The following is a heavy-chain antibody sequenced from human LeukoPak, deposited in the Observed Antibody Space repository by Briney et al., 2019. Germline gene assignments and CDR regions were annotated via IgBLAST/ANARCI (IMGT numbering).Heavy chain of an antibody. Sequence: GGTLRLSCAASGFTFSSYGMSWVRQAPGKGLEWVSAISGSGGSTYYADSVKGRFTISRDNSKNTLYLQMNSLRAEDTAVYYCAKDGGYSGYEDYWGQGTLVTVSS. CDR2: ISGSGGST. CDR3: AKDGGYSGYEDY. D-gene: IGHD5-12*01. J-gene: IGHJ4*02. V-gene: IGHV3-23*01. CDR1: GFTFSSYG.